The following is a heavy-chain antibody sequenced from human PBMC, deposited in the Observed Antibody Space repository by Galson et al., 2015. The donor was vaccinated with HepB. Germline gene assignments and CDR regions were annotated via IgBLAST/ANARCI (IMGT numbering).Heavy chain of an antibody. D-gene: IGHD3-16*02. V-gene: IGHV1-69*13. CDR2: IIPIFGTA. CDR1: GGTFSSYA. J-gene: IGHJ5*02. CDR3: ARRLYRVGNWFDP. Sequence: SVKVSCKASGGTFSSYAISWVRQAPGQGLEWMGGIIPIFGTANYAQKFQGRVTITADESTSTAYMELSSLRSEDTAVYYCARRLYRVGNWFDPWGQGTLVTVSS.